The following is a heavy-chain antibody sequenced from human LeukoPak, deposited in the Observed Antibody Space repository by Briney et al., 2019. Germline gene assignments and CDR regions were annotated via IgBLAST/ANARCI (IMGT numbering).Heavy chain of an antibody. V-gene: IGHV1-2*02. Sequence: ASVKVPCKASGYTFTGYYMHWVRQAPGQGLEWMGWINPNSGGTNYAQKFQGRVTMTRDTSISTAYMELSRLRSDDTAVYYCARAPYSSGWYIRGYFDYWGQGTLVTVSS. CDR2: INPNSGGT. J-gene: IGHJ4*02. CDR1: GYTFTGYY. CDR3: ARAPYSSGWYIRGYFDY. D-gene: IGHD6-19*01.